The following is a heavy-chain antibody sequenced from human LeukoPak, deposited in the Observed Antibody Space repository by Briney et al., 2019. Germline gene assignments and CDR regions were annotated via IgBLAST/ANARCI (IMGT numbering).Heavy chain of an antibody. V-gene: IGHV4-38-2*02. CDR1: GYSISSGYY. CDR3: ARDSWPEVVRFDY. J-gene: IGHJ4*02. D-gene: IGHD1-14*01. Sequence: SETLSLTCNVFGYSISSGYYRGWIRQPPGKGLEWIGSKHHSGNIDDNPSLKSRVSISVDTSKNQFSLKLSSVTAADAAVYYCARDSWPEVVRFDYWGQGILVTVSS. CDR2: KHHSGNI.